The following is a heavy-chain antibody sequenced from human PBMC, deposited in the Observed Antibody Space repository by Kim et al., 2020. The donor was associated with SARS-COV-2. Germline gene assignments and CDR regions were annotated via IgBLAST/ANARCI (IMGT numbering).Heavy chain of an antibody. V-gene: IGHV3-23*03. CDR2: IYSGAGST. Sequence: GGSLRLSCAASGFTFSRFAMTWVRQAPGKGLEWVSVIYSGAGSTYYADSVKGRFTISRDNSMNTLSLQMNSLRAEDPAVYFCSKGFEALDIWGQGTMVTVSS. J-gene: IGHJ3*02. CDR3: SKGFEALDI. CDR1: GFTFSRFA.